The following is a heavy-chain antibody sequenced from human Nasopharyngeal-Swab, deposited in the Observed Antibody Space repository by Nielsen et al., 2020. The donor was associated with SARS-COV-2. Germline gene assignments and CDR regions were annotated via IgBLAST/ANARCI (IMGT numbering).Heavy chain of an antibody. CDR3: ARDGGGCSSTSCYT. CDR1: GFTFSSYS. J-gene: IGHJ4*02. Sequence: GGSLRLSCAASGFTFSSYSMNWVRQAPGKGLEWVSSISSSSSYIYCADSVKGRFTISRDNAKNSLYLQMNSLRAEDTAVYYCARDGGGCSSTSCYTWGQGTLVTVSS. D-gene: IGHD2-2*02. V-gene: IGHV3-21*01. CDR2: ISSSSSYI.